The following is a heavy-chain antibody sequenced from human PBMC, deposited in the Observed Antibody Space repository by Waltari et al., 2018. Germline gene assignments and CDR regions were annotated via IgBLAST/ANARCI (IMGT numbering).Heavy chain of an antibody. CDR1: GFTFSSYS. CDR3: ARFGCYYYYMDV. Sequence: EVQLVESGGGLVKPGGSLRLSCAASGFTFSSYSMNWVRQAPGKGLEWVSSIRSSSSYIYDADSVKGRFTSIRDNAKNSPYLQMNRVRAEDTAVYYCARFGCYYYYMDVWGKGTTVTVSS. V-gene: IGHV3-21*01. J-gene: IGHJ6*03. D-gene: IGHD3-10*01. CDR2: IRSSSSYI.